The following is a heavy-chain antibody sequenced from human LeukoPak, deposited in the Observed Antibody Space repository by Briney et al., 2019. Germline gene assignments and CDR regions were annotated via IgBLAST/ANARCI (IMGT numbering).Heavy chain of an antibody. V-gene: IGHV4-30-4*01. Sequence: SETLSLTCTVSGGSISSGDYYWSWIRQPPGKGLEWIGYIYYSGSTYYNPSLKSRVTISVDTSKNQFSLKLSSVTAADTAVYYCARAGDYDILTGYYPNNYYYYGMDVWGQGTTVTVSS. CDR2: IYYSGST. D-gene: IGHD3-9*01. J-gene: IGHJ6*02. CDR3: ARAGDYDILTGYYPNNYYYYGMDV. CDR1: GGSISSGDYY.